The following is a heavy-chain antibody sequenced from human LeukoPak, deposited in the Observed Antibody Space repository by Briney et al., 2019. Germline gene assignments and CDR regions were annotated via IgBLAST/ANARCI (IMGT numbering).Heavy chain of an antibody. CDR3: ARYFYYDFWSGYLTPNYYYYYMDV. J-gene: IGHJ6*03. CDR2: IYASGST. CDR1: GGSISSGSYY. V-gene: IGHV4-61*02. D-gene: IGHD3-3*01. Sequence: SETLSLTCTVSGGSISSGSYYWSWIRQPAGKGLEWIGRIYASGSTNYNPSPKSRVTISVDTSKNQFSLKLSSVTAADTAVYYCARYFYYDFWSGYLTPNYYYYYMDVWGKGTTVTVSS.